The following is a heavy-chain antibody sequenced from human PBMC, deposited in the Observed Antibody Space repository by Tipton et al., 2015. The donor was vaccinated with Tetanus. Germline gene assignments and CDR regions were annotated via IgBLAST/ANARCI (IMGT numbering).Heavy chain of an antibody. Sequence: TLSLTCTVSGGSLFSGSFYWAWIRQPPGKGLEWIGNIYYNGSTKYNPSLKSRVTVSLDTSKKHFSLRLSSVTAADTAVYYCARGGLCVGPACAGISPLLDVWGRGTLVTVSS. CDR3: ARGGLCVGPACAGISPLLDV. CDR1: GGSLFSGSFY. CDR2: IYYNGST. J-gene: IGHJ2*01. V-gene: IGHV4-61*03. D-gene: IGHD2-15*01.